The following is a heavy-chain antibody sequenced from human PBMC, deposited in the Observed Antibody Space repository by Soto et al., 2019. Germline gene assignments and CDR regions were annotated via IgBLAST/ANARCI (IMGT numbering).Heavy chain of an antibody. CDR3: ARGVDTAMVRGFFDY. J-gene: IGHJ4*02. CDR1: VGSISSGGYS. V-gene: IGHV4-30-2*01. Sequence: PSETLSLTCAFSVGSISSGGYSWSWIRQPPGKGLEWIGYIYHSGSTYYNPSLKSRVTISVDRSKNQFSLKLSSVTAADTAVYYCARGVDTAMVRGFFDYWGQGTLVTVSS. CDR2: IYHSGST. D-gene: IGHD5-18*01.